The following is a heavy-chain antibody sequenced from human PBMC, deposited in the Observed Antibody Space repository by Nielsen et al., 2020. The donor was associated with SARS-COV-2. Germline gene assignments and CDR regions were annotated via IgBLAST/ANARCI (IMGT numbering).Heavy chain of an antibody. CDR2: IRQDGSET. D-gene: IGHD6-19*01. J-gene: IGHJ6*02. Sequence: GGSLRLSCAASGFTFSSYWMSWVRQAPGKGLEWVANIRQDGSETYYVDSVKGRFTISRDNAKNSLFLQMNSLRAEDTAVYYCARDSQWLVTGYYYYGMDVWGQGTTVTVSS. CDR3: ARDSQWLVTGYYYYGMDV. V-gene: IGHV3-7*03. CDR1: GFTFSSYW.